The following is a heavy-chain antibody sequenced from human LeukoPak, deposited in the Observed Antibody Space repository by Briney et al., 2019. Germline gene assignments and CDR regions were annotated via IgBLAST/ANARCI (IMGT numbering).Heavy chain of an antibody. Sequence: GGSLRLSYAASGFTFSSYAMSWVRQAPGKGLEWGSGISGSGGSTYYADSVKGRFTISRDNSKNTLYLQMNSLRAEDTAAYYCAKHIVVVVAATRAVFDYWGQGTLVTVSS. J-gene: IGHJ4*02. D-gene: IGHD2-15*01. V-gene: IGHV3-23*01. CDR1: GFTFSSYA. CDR2: ISGSGGST. CDR3: AKHIVVVVAATRAVFDY.